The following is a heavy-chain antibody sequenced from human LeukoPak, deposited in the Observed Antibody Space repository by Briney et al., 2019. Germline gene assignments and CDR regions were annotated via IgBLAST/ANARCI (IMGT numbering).Heavy chain of an antibody. CDR1: GGSLSSASYY. V-gene: IGHV4-61*01. J-gene: IGHJ4*02. D-gene: IGHD6-19*01. Sequence: SETLSLTCTVSGGSLSSASYYWHWIRQPPGKGLEWLGYIYYTGNTNYNPSLKSRVSISVDTSKNQFSLNLNSVTAADTAVYYCARGDEQWLVSGTFHYWGQGTLVTVSS. CDR3: ARGDEQWLVSGTFHY. CDR2: IYYTGNT.